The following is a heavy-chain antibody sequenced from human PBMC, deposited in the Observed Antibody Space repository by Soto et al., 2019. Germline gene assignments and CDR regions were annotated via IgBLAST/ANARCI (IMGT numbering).Heavy chain of an antibody. CDR3: ATTYYDFWSGYSQWFDP. CDR1: GGSISSSSYY. Sequence: ASETLSLTCTVSGGSISSSSYYWGWIRQPPGKGLEWIGSIYYSGSTYYNPPLKSRVTISVDTSKNQFSLKLSSVTAADTAVYYCATTYYDFWSGYSQWFDPWGQGTLVTVSS. CDR2: IYYSGST. J-gene: IGHJ5*02. D-gene: IGHD3-3*01. V-gene: IGHV4-39*01.